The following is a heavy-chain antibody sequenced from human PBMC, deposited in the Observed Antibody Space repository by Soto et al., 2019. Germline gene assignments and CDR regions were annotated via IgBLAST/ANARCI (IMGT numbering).Heavy chain of an antibody. Sequence: GGSLRLSCAASGFTFSSYSMNWVRQAPGKGLEWVSSISSSSSYIYYADSVKGRFTISRDNAKNSLYLQMNSLRAEDTAVYYCARGGGTVTVFYYFDYWGQGTLVTVSS. CDR2: ISSSSSYI. J-gene: IGHJ4*02. V-gene: IGHV3-21*01. D-gene: IGHD4-17*01. CDR1: GFTFSSYS. CDR3: ARGGGTVTVFYYFDY.